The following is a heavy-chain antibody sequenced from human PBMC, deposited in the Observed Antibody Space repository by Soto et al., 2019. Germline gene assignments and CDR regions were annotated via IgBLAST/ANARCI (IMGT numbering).Heavy chain of an antibody. CDR1: GFTXRSFT. Sequence: EVQXVESGGGLVXPGGSLRLSCAASGFTXRSFTMXWVXXAXGKGLEWVSTISSNSAYIYYTDALRGRFTISRDNAKNSLHLQMNSLRAEDTXVYYCXXXXXRDSSARGWFDPWGPGTLVTVSS. D-gene: IGHD6-13*01. CDR2: ISSNSAYI. J-gene: IGHJ5*02. CDR3: XXXXXRDSSARGWFDP. V-gene: IGHV3-21*02.